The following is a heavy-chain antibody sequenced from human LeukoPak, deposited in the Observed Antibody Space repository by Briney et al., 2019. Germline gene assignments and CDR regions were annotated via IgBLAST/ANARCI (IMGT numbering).Heavy chain of an antibody. CDR2: ISYDGSNK. CDR3: AKSTTVTQRGYFDY. CDR1: GFTFSSYG. D-gene: IGHD4-17*01. Sequence: GGSLRLSCAASGFTFSSYGMHWVRQAPAKGLEWVAIISYDGSNKYYGDPVKGRFTISRDNSKNTLYLQMNSLRAEDTAVYYCAKSTTVTQRGYFDYWGQGTLVTVSS. V-gene: IGHV3-30*18. J-gene: IGHJ4*02.